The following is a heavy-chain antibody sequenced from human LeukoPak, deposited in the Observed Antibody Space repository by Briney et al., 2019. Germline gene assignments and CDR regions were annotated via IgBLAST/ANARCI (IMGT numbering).Heavy chain of an antibody. J-gene: IGHJ4*02. Sequence: SGTLSLTCTVSGGSISSYYWSWIRQPPGKGLEWVGYIYYSGSTNYNPSLKSRVTISVDTSKNQFSLKLSSVTAADTAVYYCARYDTAMDSFDYWGQGTLVTVSS. V-gene: IGHV4-59*01. D-gene: IGHD5-18*01. CDR2: IYYSGST. CDR1: GGSISSYY. CDR3: ARYDTAMDSFDY.